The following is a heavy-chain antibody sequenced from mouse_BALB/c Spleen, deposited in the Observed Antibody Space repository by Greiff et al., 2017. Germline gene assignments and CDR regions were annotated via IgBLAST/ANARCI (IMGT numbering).Heavy chain of an antibody. J-gene: IGHJ3*01. CDR1: GFTFSSYG. CDR2: ISSGGSYT. CDR3: ARDYGSSSFAY. D-gene: IGHD1-1*01. Sequence: EVMLVESGGDLVKPGGSLKLSCAASGFTFSSYGMSWVRQTPDKRLEWVATISSGGSYTYYPDSVKGRFTISRDNAKNTLYLQMSSLKSEDTAMYYCARDYGSSSFAYWGQGTLVTVSA. V-gene: IGHV5-6*01.